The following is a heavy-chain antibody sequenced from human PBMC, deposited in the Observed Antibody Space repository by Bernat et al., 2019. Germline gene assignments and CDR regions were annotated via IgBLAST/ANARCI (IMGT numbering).Heavy chain of an antibody. J-gene: IGHJ4*02. V-gene: IGHV3-74*02. CDR2: INSDGSST. D-gene: IGHD2-2*01. CDR1: GFTVSSNY. CDR3: ATSRTFDY. Sequence: EVQLVESGGGLVQPGGSLRLSCAASGFTVSSNYMSWVRQAPGKGLEWVSRINSDGSSTSYADSVKGRFTISRDNAKNTLYLQMSSLRAEDTAVYFCATSRTFDYWGQGTLVTVSS.